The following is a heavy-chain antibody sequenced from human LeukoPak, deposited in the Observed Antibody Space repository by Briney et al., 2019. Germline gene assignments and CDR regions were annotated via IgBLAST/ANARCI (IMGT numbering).Heavy chain of an antibody. Sequence: SETLSLTCTVSGGSISSSTYYWGWIRQSPGKGLEWMGTIYYSGSTYYNPSLKSRVTISVDTSKNQFSLKLRSVTAADTAVYYRAGPLHKLAPIDLWGKGTTVTISS. CDR2: IYYSGST. CDR1: GGSISSSTYY. D-gene: IGHD1-1*01. V-gene: IGHV4-39*01. CDR3: AGPLHKLAPIDL. J-gene: IGHJ6*04.